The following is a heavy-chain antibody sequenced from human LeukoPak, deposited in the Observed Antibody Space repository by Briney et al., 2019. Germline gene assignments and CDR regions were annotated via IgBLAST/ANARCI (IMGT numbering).Heavy chain of an antibody. D-gene: IGHD6-6*01. Sequence: SETLSLTCAVYGGSFSGYYWSWIRQPPGKGLEWIGEINHSGSTNYNPSLKSRVTISVDAPKNQFSLKLSSVTAADTAVCYCARDLPDSSSSYYYYYYGMDVWGQGTTVTVSS. J-gene: IGHJ6*02. CDR1: GGSFSGYY. V-gene: IGHV4-34*01. CDR3: ARDLPDSSSSYYYYYYGMDV. CDR2: INHSGST.